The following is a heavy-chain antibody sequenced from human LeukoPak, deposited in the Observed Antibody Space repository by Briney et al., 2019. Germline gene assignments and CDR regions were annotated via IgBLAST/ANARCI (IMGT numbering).Heavy chain of an antibody. CDR2: ISPDNGNA. J-gene: IGHJ4*02. CDR1: GYSFTSQD. V-gene: IGHV1-3*03. D-gene: IGHD2-2*02. Sequence: GASVKVSCKTSGYSFTSQDMHWVRQAPGQRLEWVGCISPDNGNAQYSQGFQGRVTITRDTSANTAYMELSSLRSEDMAVYYCTLYNYWGQGTPVTVSS. CDR3: TLYNY.